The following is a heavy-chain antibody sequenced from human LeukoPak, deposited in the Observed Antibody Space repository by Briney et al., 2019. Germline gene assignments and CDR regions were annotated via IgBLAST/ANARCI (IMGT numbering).Heavy chain of an antibody. CDR2: ISWNSGSI. V-gene: IGHV3-9*01. CDR1: GFTFHDYA. D-gene: IGHD1-1*01. CDR3: AKGGTY. J-gene: IGHJ4*02. Sequence: GRSLRLSCAAYGFTFHDYAMHWVRQAPGKGLEWVSGISWNSGSINYAASVKGRFTISRDNAKNSLYLQMNSLRAEDTALYYCAKGGTYWGQGTLVTVSS.